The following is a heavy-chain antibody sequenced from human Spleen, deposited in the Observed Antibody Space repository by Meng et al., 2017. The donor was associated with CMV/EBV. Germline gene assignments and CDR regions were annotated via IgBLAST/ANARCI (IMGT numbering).Heavy chain of an antibody. J-gene: IGHJ4*02. V-gene: IGHV4-39*07. D-gene: IGHD3-3*01. CDR2: FYYSGST. CDR3: AREDFSSGYQFDY. Sequence: HLPLQESAPGHVKPPEPLSLTRTFCGDSVSSTTYDWGWIRQPPGKGLEWIGSFYYSGSTYYNPSLKTRVAISVVMSRNQFSLRLTSVTAADTAVYYCAREDFSSGYQFDYWGQGILVTVSS. CDR1: GDSVSSTTYD.